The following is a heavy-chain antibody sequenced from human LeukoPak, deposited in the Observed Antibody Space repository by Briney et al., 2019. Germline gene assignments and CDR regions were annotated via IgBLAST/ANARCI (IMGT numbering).Heavy chain of an antibody. CDR3: ARIGYFEGGRFYPDY. D-gene: IGHD3-22*01. V-gene: IGHV3-7*01. CDR1: GVTLTRYW. Sequence: GGSLSLSCAASGVTLTRYWMTWVRQTPGTGLEWVGNINQDGSETPYVDSVKGRFAISRDNAKNSLSLQMNSLRAEDTALYYCARIGYFEGGRFYPDYWGQGTLVTVSS. J-gene: IGHJ4*02. CDR2: INQDGSET.